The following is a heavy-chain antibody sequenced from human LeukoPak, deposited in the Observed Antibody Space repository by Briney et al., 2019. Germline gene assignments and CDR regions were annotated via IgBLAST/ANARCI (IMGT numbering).Heavy chain of an antibody. D-gene: IGHD3-16*02. J-gene: IGHJ4*02. CDR2: IYYSGST. CDR3: ARGTGGVIAPFDY. V-gene: IGHV4-59*01. Sequence: SETLSLTCTVSGGAISSYYWSWIRQPPGKGLEWIGYIYYSGSTNYNPSLKSRVTISVDTSKNQFSLKLSSVTAADTAVYYCARGTGGVIAPFDYWGQGTLVTVSS. CDR1: GGAISSYY.